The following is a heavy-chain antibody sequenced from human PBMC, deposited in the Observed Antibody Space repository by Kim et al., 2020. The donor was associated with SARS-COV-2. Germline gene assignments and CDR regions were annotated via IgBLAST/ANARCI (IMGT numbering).Heavy chain of an antibody. J-gene: IGHJ4*02. D-gene: IGHD3-3*01. CDR3: VRDLDWILHDY. V-gene: IGHV3-74*01. Sequence: NSAGAVRGRITISRDNAKSTLYLQLNSRGAEDTAVYYCVRDLDWILHDYWGQGTLVTVSS.